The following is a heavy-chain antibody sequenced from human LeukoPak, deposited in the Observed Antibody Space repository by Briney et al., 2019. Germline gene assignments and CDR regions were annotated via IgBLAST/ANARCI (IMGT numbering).Heavy chain of an antibody. J-gene: IGHJ3*02. CDR1: GFTFSSFG. CDR3: ARDSSSWALNDAFDI. Sequence: PGRSLRLSCAASGFTFSSFGMHWVRQAPGKGLEWVAVIWYDGSNKYYADSVKGRFTISRDNSKNTLYLRMNSLRAEDTAVYYCARDSSSWALNDAFDIWGQGTMVTVSS. CDR2: IWYDGSNK. V-gene: IGHV3-33*01. D-gene: IGHD6-13*01.